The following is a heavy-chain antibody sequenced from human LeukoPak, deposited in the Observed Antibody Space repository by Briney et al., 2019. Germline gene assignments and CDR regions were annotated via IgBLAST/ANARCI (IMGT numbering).Heavy chain of an antibody. J-gene: IGHJ4*02. V-gene: IGHV1-18*01. D-gene: IGHD3-9*01. CDR3: ARDLRNYDILTGYPPFDY. CDR1: GYTFTSYG. Sequence: ASVRVSCKASGYTFTSYGISWVRQAPGQGLEWMGWISAYNGNTNYAQKLQGRVTMTTDTSTSTAYMELRSLRSDDTAVYYCARDLRNYDILTGYPPFDYWGQGTLVTVSS. CDR2: ISAYNGNT.